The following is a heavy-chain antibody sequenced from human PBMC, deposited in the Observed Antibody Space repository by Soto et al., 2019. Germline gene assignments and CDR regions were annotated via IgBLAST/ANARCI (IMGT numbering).Heavy chain of an antibody. CDR2: INAGNGNT. V-gene: IGHV1-3*01. D-gene: IGHD3-3*01. J-gene: IGHJ4*02. CDR1: GYTFTSYA. CDR3: ARAGPYTIFGVAIDRGYFDY. Sequence: ASVKVSCKASGYTFTSYAMHWVRQAPGQRLEWMGWINAGNGNTKYSQKFQGRVTITRDTSASTAYMELSSLRSEDTAVYYCARAGPYTIFGVAIDRGYFDYWGQGTLVTVSS.